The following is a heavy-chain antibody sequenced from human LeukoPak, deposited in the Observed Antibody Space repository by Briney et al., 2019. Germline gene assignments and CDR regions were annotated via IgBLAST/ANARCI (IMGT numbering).Heavy chain of an antibody. Sequence: PSETLSLTCTASGGSISSSSYYWGWIRQSPGKGLEWIGSIYCSGSTYYSPSLKSRVTISVDTSKNQFSLKLSSVTAADTAVYYCARHSSLRSPTTPWGQGTLVTVSS. V-gene: IGHV4-39*01. J-gene: IGHJ5*02. D-gene: IGHD1-7*01. CDR1: GGSISSSSYY. CDR3: ARHSSLRSPTTP. CDR2: IYCSGST.